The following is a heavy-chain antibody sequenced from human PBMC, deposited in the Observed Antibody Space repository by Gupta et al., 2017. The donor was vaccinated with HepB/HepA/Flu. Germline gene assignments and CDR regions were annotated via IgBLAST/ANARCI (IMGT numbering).Heavy chain of an antibody. CDR1: GVGCRNYA. Sequence: EVQLLQSGGGLAQPGGPLRLSCAGSGVGCRNYAMNWVGQAPGRGLEWVATSSGSSGNAYYIAGGRGRVAVSRDNSKNTGDLQLDSLGAGDTAIYYCAKDLYDSSGYYLADGGQGTMVTVAS. D-gene: IGHD3-22*01. CDR2: SSGSSGNA. V-gene: IGHV3-23*01. J-gene: IGHJ4*01. CDR3: AKDLYDSSGYYLAD.